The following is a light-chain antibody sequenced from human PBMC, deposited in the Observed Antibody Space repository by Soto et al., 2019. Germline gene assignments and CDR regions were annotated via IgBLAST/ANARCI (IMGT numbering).Light chain of an antibody. J-gene: IGKJ4*01. Sequence: DIQMTQFPSSLSASVGDRVTMTCRASQSISSYLNWYQQKPGKAPKLLIYAASSLQSGVPSRFSGSGSGTDFTLTISSLQPEDFATYYCQQSYSTPFGGGTKVDIK. CDR3: QQSYSTP. CDR1: QSISSY. CDR2: AAS. V-gene: IGKV1-39*01.